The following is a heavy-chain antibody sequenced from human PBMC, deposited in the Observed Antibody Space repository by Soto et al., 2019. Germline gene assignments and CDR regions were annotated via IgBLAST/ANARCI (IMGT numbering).Heavy chain of an antibody. D-gene: IGHD1-1*01. Sequence: ASETLSLTCTVSGGSISSYYWSWIRQPPGKGLEWIGYIYYSGSTNNNPSLKSRVTISVDTSKNQFSLKLSSVTAADTAVYYCARERNRNDDDAFDIWGQGTMVTVSS. V-gene: IGHV4-59*01. CDR1: GGSISSYY. CDR3: ARERNRNDDDAFDI. J-gene: IGHJ3*02. CDR2: IYYSGST.